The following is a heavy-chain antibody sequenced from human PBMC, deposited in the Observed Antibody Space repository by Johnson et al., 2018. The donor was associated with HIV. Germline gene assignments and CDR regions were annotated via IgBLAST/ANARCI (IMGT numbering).Heavy chain of an antibody. Sequence: VQLVESGGGLVQPGGSLRLSCAASGFTFSSYWMHWVRQAPGKGLVWVSRINSDGSSTSYADSVKGRFTISRDNAKNTLYLQMNSLRAEDTALDYCAKEGEERWLQLGDAFDIWGQGTMVTVSS. CDR3: AKEGEERWLQLGDAFDI. V-gene: IGHV3-74*01. CDR2: INSDGSST. J-gene: IGHJ3*02. CDR1: GFTFSSYW. D-gene: IGHD5-24*01.